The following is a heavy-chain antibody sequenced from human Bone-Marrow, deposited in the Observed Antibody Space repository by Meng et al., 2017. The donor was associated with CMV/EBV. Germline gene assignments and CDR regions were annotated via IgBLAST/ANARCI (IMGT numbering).Heavy chain of an antibody. V-gene: IGHV3-53*01. D-gene: IGHD3-10*01. J-gene: IGHJ6*02. CDR1: GFTVSSNY. Sequence: GESLKISCAASGFTVSSNYMSWVRQAPGKGLEWVSVIYSGGSTYYADSVKGRFSISRDNAKNSLDLQMNSLRAEDTAVYYCARDSRESGYYYGMDVWGQGTTVTVSS. CDR2: IYSGGST. CDR3: ARDSRESGYYYGMDV.